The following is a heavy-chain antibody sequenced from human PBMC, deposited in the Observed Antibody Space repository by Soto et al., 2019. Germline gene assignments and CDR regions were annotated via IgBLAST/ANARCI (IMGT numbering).Heavy chain of an antibody. CDR1: GYTFTSYA. CDR3: ASTYWNSEYLNIDY. V-gene: IGHV1-3*01. CDR2: INAGNGNT. Sequence: QVQLVQAGAEVKKPGASVKVSCKASGYTFTSYAMHWVRQSPGQRLECRGWINAGNGNTKYSQKFQGRVTITRDTSASTAYMELSSLRSEDKAVYFCASTYWNSEYLNIDYWGQGTLVTVSS. J-gene: IGHJ4*02. D-gene: IGHD1-7*01.